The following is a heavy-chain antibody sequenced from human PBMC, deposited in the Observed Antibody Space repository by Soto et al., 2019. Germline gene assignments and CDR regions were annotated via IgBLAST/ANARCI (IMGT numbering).Heavy chain of an antibody. Sequence: GASVKVSCKASGYTFTSYGISWVRQAPGQGLEWMGWTNPYNGNTNYAQKLQGRVTMTTDTSTSTAYMELRSLRSDDTAVYYCARGHVSRAVAGSWFDPWGQGTLVTVS. CDR2: TNPYNGNT. V-gene: IGHV1-18*01. CDR1: GYTFTSYG. J-gene: IGHJ5*02. CDR3: ARGHVSRAVAGSWFDP. D-gene: IGHD6-19*01.